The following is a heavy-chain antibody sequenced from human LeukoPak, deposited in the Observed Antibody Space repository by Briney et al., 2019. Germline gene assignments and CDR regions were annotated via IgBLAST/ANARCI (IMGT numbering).Heavy chain of an antibody. Sequence: GGSLRLSCAASGFTFSSYAMHWVRQAPGKGLEYVSAISSNGGSTYYANSVKGRFTISRDNAKNSLYLQMNSLRAEDTAVYYCARDNTYYYYYYMDVWGKGTTVTVSS. CDR1: GFTFSSYA. CDR3: ARDNTYYYYYYMDV. J-gene: IGHJ6*03. V-gene: IGHV3-64*01. CDR2: ISSNGGST.